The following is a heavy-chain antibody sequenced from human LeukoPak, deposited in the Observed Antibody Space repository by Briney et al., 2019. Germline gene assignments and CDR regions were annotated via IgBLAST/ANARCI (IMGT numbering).Heavy chain of an antibody. CDR2: INHSGST. J-gene: IGHJ5*02. D-gene: IGHD2-15*01. CDR3: ARGLRLGYCSGGSCYYWFDP. Sequence: SETLSLTCAVYGGSFSGYYWSWIRQPPGKGLEWIGEINHSGSTNYNLSLKSRVTISAGTSKNQFSLNLRSVIAADTAVYYCARGLRLGYCSGGSCYYWFDPWGQGTRVTVSS. V-gene: IGHV4-34*01. CDR1: GGSFSGYY.